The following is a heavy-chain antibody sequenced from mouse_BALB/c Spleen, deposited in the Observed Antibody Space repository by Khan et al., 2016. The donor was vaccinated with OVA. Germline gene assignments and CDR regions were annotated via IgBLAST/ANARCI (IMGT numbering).Heavy chain of an antibody. CDR3: TRDRIDY. J-gene: IGHJ2*01. CDR2: INPTSGYT. CDR1: GYTFTTYW. Sequence: QVQLQQSGAELAKPGASVKLSCKASGYTFTTYWMHWVKQRPGKGLEWIGYINPTSGYTDYNDKFKDRATLSADKSSSPAYMQLNSLTSEDSAVDYCTRDRIDYWGQGTTLTVSS. V-gene: IGHV1-7*01.